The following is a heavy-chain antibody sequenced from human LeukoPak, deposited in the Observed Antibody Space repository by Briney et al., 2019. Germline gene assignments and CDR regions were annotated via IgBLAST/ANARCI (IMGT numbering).Heavy chain of an antibody. CDR3: ARDRDWGAFDA. D-gene: IGHD3/OR15-3a*01. CDR1: GFTFSSHG. V-gene: IGHV3-23*01. CDR2: ISPSGDIL. Sequence: GGTLRLSCAASGFTFSSHGIDWVRQAPGKGLEWVSGISPSGDILYYADSVKGRFTISRDNFKNTLSLEMNSLRAEDTALYYCARDRDWGAFDAWDQGTLVTVSS. J-gene: IGHJ5*02.